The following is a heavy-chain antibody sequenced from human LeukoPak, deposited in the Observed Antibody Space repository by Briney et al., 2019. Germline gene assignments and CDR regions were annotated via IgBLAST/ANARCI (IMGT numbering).Heavy chain of an antibody. J-gene: IGHJ4*02. D-gene: IGHD3-10*01. Sequence: GGSLRLSYAASGFTFSSYGMHWVRQAPGKGLEWVAVISYDGSNKYYADSVKGRFTISRDNSKNTLYLQMNSLRAEDTAVYYCAKDAPRGGFDYWGQGTLVTVSS. V-gene: IGHV3-30*18. CDR1: GFTFSSYG. CDR2: ISYDGSNK. CDR3: AKDAPRGGFDY.